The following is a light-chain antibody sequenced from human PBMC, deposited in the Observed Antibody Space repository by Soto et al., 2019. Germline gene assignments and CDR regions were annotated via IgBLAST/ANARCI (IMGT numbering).Light chain of an antibody. Sequence: EIVLTQSPATLSLSPGERATLSCRASPSVGNYLAWYQQNPGQAPRLLIYDASNRAPGIPARFSGSGSGTDFTLTISSLEPEDFAVYYCQQRIDWPVTFGQGTGLEIK. V-gene: IGKV3-11*01. CDR2: DAS. CDR1: PSVGNY. CDR3: QQRIDWPVT. J-gene: IGKJ5*01.